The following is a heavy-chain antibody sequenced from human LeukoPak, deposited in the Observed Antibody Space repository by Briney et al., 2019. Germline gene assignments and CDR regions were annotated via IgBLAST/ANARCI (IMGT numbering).Heavy chain of an antibody. Sequence: GGSLRLSCAVSGFTFSSYSMNWVRQAPGKGLEWVSSISSSSSYIYYADSVKGRFTISRDNAKNSLYLQMNSLRAEDTAVYYCARVPGSGITNNHIDCWGQGTLVTVSS. CDR3: ARVPGSGITNNHIDC. D-gene: IGHD3-10*01. CDR1: GFTFSSYS. J-gene: IGHJ4*02. CDR2: ISSSSSYI. V-gene: IGHV3-21*01.